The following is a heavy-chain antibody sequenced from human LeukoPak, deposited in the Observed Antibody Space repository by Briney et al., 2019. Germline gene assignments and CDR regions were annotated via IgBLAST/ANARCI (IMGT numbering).Heavy chain of an antibody. J-gene: IGHJ4*02. D-gene: IGHD3-22*01. CDR1: GGSISNSSYF. V-gene: IGHV4-39*01. CDR3: ASSDYDSSGYDY. Sequence: SETLSLTCSVSGGSISNSSYFWGRVRQPPGKGLEWIGSIYYAGSTYYNPSLKSRLTISKDTSKNQFALRLSSVTAADTAVYYCASSDYDSSGYDYWGQGTLVTVSS. CDR2: IYYAGST.